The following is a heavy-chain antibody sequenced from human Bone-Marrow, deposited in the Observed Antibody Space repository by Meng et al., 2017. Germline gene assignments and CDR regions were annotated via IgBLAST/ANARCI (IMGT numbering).Heavy chain of an antibody. CDR1: GGSISGYY. J-gene: IGHJ4*02. V-gene: IGHV4-34*01. D-gene: IGHD4-11*01. CDR2: INHSGST. Sequence: VQPQQGGEGLLKPSEPLSLTVAVSGGSISGYYWSWIRQPPGKGLEWIGEINHSGSTNYNPSLESRATISVDTSQNNLSLKLSSVTAADSAVYYCARGPTTMAHDFDYWGQGTLVTVSS. CDR3: ARGPTTMAHDFDY.